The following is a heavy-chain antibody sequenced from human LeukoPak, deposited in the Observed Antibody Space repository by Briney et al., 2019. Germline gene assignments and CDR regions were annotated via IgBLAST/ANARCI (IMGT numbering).Heavy chain of an antibody. D-gene: IGHD3-22*01. V-gene: IGHV3-48*04. Sequence: GGSLRLSCAASGFTFSSYSMNWVRQAPGKGLEWVSYISSSSSTIYYADSVKGRFTISRDNAKNSLYLQMNSLRAEDTAVYYCARDLTPSYYEGTADYWGQGTLVTVSS. CDR2: ISSSSSTI. CDR3: ARDLTPSYYEGTADY. J-gene: IGHJ4*02. CDR1: GFTFSSYS.